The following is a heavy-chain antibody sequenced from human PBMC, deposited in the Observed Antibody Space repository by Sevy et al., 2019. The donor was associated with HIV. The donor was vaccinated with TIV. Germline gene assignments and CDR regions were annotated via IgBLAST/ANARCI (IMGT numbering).Heavy chain of an antibody. V-gene: IGHV3-23*01. CDR2: ISGSGGST. J-gene: IGHJ4*02. D-gene: IGHD3-22*01. CDR1: GFTFSSYA. Sequence: GGSLRLSCAASGFTFSSYAMSWVRQAPGKGLEWVSAISGSGGSTYYADSVKGRFTISRDNSKNTLYLQMNSLRAEDTAGYYCAKDETYYYDSSGYLDYWGQGTLVTVSS. CDR3: AKDETYYYDSSGYLDY.